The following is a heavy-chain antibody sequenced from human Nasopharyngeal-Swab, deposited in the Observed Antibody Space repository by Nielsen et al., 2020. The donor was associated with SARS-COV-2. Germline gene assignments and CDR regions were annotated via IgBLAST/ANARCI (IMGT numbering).Heavy chain of an antibody. Sequence: SGPTLVKPTQTLTLTCTFSGFSLSTSGVGVGWIRQPPGKALEWLALIYWDDDKRYSPSLKSRLTITKDTSKNQVVLTMTNMDPVDTATYYCARSPIEITIFGVPYYFDYWGQGTLVTVSS. CDR1: GFSLSTSGVG. J-gene: IGHJ4*02. CDR2: IYWDDDK. D-gene: IGHD3-3*01. V-gene: IGHV2-5*02. CDR3: ARSPIEITIFGVPYYFDY.